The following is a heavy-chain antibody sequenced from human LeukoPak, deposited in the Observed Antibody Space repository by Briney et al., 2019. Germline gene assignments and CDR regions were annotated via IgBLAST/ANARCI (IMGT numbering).Heavy chain of an antibody. CDR1: GFNFNSHW. D-gene: IGHD2/OR15-2a*01. V-gene: IGHV3-7*01. CDR3: ARDANLRGYNSWFDP. CDR2: INQDGNEK. J-gene: IGHJ5*02. Sequence: GGSLRLSCEGSGFNFNSHWISWVRQAPGKGPEWVTNINQDGNEKYYAGSVKGRFTVSRDNVKKSVYLQMDNVRADDTGVYYCARDANLRGYNSWFDPWGQGTLVTVSS.